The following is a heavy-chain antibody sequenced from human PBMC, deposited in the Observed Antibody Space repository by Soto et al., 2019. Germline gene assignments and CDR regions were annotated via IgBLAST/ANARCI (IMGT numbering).Heavy chain of an antibody. V-gene: IGHV3-23*01. Sequence: EVQLLESGGGLVQPGGSLRLSCAASGFTFSSYAMSWVRQAPGKGLEWVSAISGSGGSTYYADSVKGRFTISRDNSKNTLYLQMNSLRAEDTDVYYCAKDRGIVVVTALDYWGQGTLVTVSS. D-gene: IGHD2-21*02. CDR2: ISGSGGST. CDR3: AKDRGIVVVTALDY. CDR1: GFTFSSYA. J-gene: IGHJ4*02.